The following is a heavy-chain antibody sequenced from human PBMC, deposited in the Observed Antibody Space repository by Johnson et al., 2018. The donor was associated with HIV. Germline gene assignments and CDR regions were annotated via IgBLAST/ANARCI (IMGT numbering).Heavy chain of an antibody. CDR1: GFTFNSYA. D-gene: IGHD3-22*01. CDR3: AKGDTSGYYVAFDI. CDR2: VSGSGDDT. Sequence: EQLVESGGGLVQPGGSLRLSCAASGFTFNSYAMTWVRQAPGKGLEWVSSVSGSGDDTYYADSVKGRFTISRDNSKNTLHLQVISLRAEDPAVYYCAKGDTSGYYVAFDILGQWTMVSVSS. V-gene: IGHV3-23*04. J-gene: IGHJ3*02.